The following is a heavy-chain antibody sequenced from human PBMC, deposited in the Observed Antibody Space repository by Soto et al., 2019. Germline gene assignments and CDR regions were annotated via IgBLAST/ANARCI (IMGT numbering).Heavy chain of an antibody. J-gene: IGHJ6*02. CDR3: ARDEEEYGAPFSMDV. V-gene: IGHV1-46*01. CDR2: INPSGGST. CDR1: GYTFTSYY. Sequence: QVQLVQSGAEVKKPGASVKVSCKASGYTFTSYYMHWVRQAPGQGLEWMGIINPSGGSTSYAQKFQGRVTMTRDTSTSTVYMELSSLRSEDTAVYYCARDEEEYGAPFSMDVWGQGTTVTVSS. D-gene: IGHD4-17*01.